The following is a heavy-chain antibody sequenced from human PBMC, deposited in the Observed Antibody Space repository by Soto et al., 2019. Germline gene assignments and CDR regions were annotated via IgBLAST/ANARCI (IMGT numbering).Heavy chain of an antibody. CDR3: AREGYCSSGSYALYDHEFFDIDL. CDR1: GYTFMRYG. CDR2: IRNYNDNG. D-gene: IGHD2-15*01. Sequence: SVKVSCKAYGYTFMRYGISWVRQAPGQGLEWMGWIRNYNDNGNKAQRFQGKVTMSTDTITSTGYMEVRRLTSDDTAVYYCAREGYCSSGSYALYDHEFFDIDLWGQGTTVTVSS. V-gene: IGHV1-18*01. J-gene: IGHJ6*02.